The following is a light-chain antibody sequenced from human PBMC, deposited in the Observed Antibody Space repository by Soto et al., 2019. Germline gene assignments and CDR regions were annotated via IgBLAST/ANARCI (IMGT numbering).Light chain of an antibody. V-gene: IGLV2-14*03. CDR1: SSDVGTYDF. Sequence: LTQPASVSGSPGQSITISCTATSSDVGTYDFVSWYQHHPGKAPKLIIFDVTNRPSGVSRRFSGSRSDNAASLTISGLQPEDEAFYYCSSYTTANTLTYVFGTGTKVTVL. J-gene: IGLJ1*01. CDR2: DVT. CDR3: SSYTTANTLTYV.